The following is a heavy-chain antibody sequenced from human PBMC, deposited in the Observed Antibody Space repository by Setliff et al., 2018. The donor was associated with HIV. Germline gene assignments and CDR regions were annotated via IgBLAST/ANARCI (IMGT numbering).Heavy chain of an antibody. D-gene: IGHD5-18*01. CDR1: GYTFTSYY. CDR2: INPNGGST. J-gene: IGHJ3*02. V-gene: IGHV1-46*01. CDR3: ARSRGSGHTAMLRPDAFDI. Sequence: ASVKVSCKASGYTFTSYYVHFVRQAPGQGPEWMGIINPNGGSTNYAQKFQGRVTVTTDESTSTAYVELSSLRSEDTAVYYCARSRGSGHTAMLRPDAFDIWGQGTMVTVSS.